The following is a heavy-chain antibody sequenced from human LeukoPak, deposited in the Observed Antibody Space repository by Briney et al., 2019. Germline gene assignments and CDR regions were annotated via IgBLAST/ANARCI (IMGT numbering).Heavy chain of an antibody. CDR1: GGSFSGYY. CDR2: INHSGST. CDR3: ARAAGFDY. J-gene: IGHJ4*02. V-gene: IGHV4-34*01. Sequence: PSETLSLTCAAYGGSFSGYYWSWIRQPPGKGLEWIGEINHSGSTNYNPSLKSRVTISVDTSKNQFSLKLSSVTAADTAVYYCARAAGFDYWGQGTLVTVSS.